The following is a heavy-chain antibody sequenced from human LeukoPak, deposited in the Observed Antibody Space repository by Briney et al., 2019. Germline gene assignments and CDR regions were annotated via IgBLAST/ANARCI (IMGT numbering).Heavy chain of an antibody. CDR1: GYTFTGYY. CDR2: INPNNGGT. V-gene: IGHV1-2*02. Sequence: ASVKVSCKASGYTFTGYYMHWVRQAPGQGLEWMGWINPNNGGTNYAQKLQGRVTMTTDTSTSTAYMELRSLRSDDTAVYYCARESYYYDSSGYYYWGQGTLVTVSS. CDR3: ARESYYYDSSGYYY. J-gene: IGHJ4*02. D-gene: IGHD3-22*01.